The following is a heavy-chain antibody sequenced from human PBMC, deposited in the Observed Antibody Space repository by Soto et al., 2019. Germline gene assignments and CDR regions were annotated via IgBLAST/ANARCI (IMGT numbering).Heavy chain of an antibody. CDR1: GYTFSSYA. D-gene: IGHD2-15*01. Sequence: GASVKVSCKASGYTFSSYAMHWVRQAPGQRLEWMGWINAGNGNTKYSQKFQGRVTITRDTSASTAYMELSSLRSEDTAVYYCARDRRYCSGGSCYGYFDYWGQGTLVTVSS. CDR3: ARDRRYCSGGSCYGYFDY. CDR2: INAGNGNT. J-gene: IGHJ4*02. V-gene: IGHV1-3*01.